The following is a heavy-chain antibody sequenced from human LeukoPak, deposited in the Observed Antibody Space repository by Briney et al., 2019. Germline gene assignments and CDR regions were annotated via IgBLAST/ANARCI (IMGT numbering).Heavy chain of an antibody. Sequence: SETLSLTCTVSGGSISSYYWNWIRQPPGKGLEWIGEINHSGSTNYNPSPKSRVTMSLDTSKNQFSLKLSSVTAADTAVYYCARDQSGGYCSSTTCSAGFDYWGQGTLVTVSS. CDR1: GGSISSYY. J-gene: IGHJ4*02. CDR3: ARDQSGGYCSSTTCSAGFDY. V-gene: IGHV4-34*01. D-gene: IGHD2-2*01. CDR2: INHSGST.